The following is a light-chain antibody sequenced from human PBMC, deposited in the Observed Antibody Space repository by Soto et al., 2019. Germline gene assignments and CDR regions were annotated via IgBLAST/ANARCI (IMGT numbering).Light chain of an antibody. CDR3: QQSFTTWT. CDR1: QSVGNF. V-gene: IGKV1-39*01. Sequence: DIQMPQSPSSLSASVGDRVTITGRASQSVGNFLNWYQQKPGLPPKYLIYAASNLQSGVPSRFSGSGSGTDSTLTISNLQPEDFATYYCQQSFTTWTFGQGNKVGIK. CDR2: AAS. J-gene: IGKJ1*01.